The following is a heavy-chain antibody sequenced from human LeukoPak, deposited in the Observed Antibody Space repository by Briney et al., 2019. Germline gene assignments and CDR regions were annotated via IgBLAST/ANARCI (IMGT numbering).Heavy chain of an antibody. Sequence: PSETLSLTCAVYGGSFSGYYWSWIRQPPGKGLEWIGEIDHSGSTKYNPSLKSRVTISVDTSKNQFSLNLSSVTAADTAVYYCARVSAAGTGPDYWGQGTLVTVSS. D-gene: IGHD6-13*01. CDR3: ARVSAAGTGPDY. J-gene: IGHJ4*02. V-gene: IGHV4-34*01. CDR2: IDHSGST. CDR1: GGSFSGYY.